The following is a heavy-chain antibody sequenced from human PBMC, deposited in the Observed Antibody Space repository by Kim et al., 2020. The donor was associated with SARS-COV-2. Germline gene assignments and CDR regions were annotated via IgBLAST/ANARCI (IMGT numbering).Heavy chain of an antibody. Sequence: GGSLRLSCAASGFTFSSYGMHWVRQAPGKGLEWVAVISYDGSNKYYADSVKGRFTISRDNSKNTLYLQMNSLRAEDTAVYYCAKTVVAATRRYYYYYGMDVWGQGTTVTVSS. CDR2: ISYDGSNK. J-gene: IGHJ6*02. V-gene: IGHV3-30*18. D-gene: IGHD2-15*01. CDR3: AKTVVAATRRYYYYYGMDV. CDR1: GFTFSSYG.